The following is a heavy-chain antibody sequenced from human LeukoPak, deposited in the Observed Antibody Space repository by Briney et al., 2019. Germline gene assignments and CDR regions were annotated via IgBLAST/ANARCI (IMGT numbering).Heavy chain of an antibody. J-gene: IGHJ6*03. CDR2: INHSGST. D-gene: IGHD4-23*01. V-gene: IGHV4-34*01. Sequence: SETLSLTCAVYGGSFSGYYWSWIRQPPGKGLEWIGEINHSGSTNYNPSLKSRVTISVDTSKNQFSLKLSSVTAADTAVYYCAGVISTVVTYYYYYMDVWGKGTTVTVSS. CDR3: AGVISTVVTYYYYYMDV. CDR1: GGSFSGYY.